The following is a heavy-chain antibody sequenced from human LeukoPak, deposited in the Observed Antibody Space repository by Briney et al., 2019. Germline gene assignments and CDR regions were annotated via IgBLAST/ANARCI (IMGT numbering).Heavy chain of an antibody. V-gene: IGHV4-4*02. D-gene: IGHD6-19*01. CDR3: ARVIASGYSSGWYEIHFDY. Sequence: PSETLSLTCAVSGGSISSSNWWSWVRQPPGKGLEWIGSIYYSGSTYYNPSLKSRVTISVDTSKNQFSLKLSSVTAADTAVYYCARVIASGYSSGWYEIHFDYWGQGTLVTVSS. CDR1: GGSISSSNW. CDR2: IYYSGST. J-gene: IGHJ4*02.